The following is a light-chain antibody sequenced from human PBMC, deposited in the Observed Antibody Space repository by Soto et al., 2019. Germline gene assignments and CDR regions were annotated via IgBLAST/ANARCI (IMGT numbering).Light chain of an antibody. CDR2: IAS. J-gene: IGKJ1*01. Sequence: DIQMTQSPSSVSASVGDRVRMTCRASQDISSWLTWYQQKPGKAPKVLIYIASRLQSGVPSRFSGSRSGTDFSLTISSLQPDDFATYYCQQYNAYPGTFGQGTKVDIK. V-gene: IGKV1D-16*01. CDR3: QQYNAYPGT. CDR1: QDISSW.